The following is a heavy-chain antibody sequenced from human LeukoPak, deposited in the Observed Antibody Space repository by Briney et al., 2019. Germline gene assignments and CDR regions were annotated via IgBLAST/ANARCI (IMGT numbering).Heavy chain of an antibody. CDR3: AKTYVWYYFDY. D-gene: IGHD3-16*01. CDR1: GFTFSSYG. CDR2: VSGSDGST. Sequence: PGGSLRLSCATSGFTFSSYGMSWVRQAPGKGLEWVSTVSGSDGSTYYADSVKGRFTISRDNSKNTLYLQMNSLRAEDTAVYYCAKTYVWYYFDYWGQGVLVTVSS. V-gene: IGHV3-23*01. J-gene: IGHJ4*02.